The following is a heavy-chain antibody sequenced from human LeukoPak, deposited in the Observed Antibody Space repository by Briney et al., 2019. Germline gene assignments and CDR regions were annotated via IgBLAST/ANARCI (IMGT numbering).Heavy chain of an antibody. J-gene: IGHJ5*02. CDR2: VSAYNGNT. V-gene: IGHV1-18*01. D-gene: IGHD4-23*01. CDR3: ARVGAYGGNSEAGGDNWFDP. CDR1: GYTFSSFG. Sequence: GASVKVSCKASGYTFSSFGIAWVRQAPGQGLEWMGWVSAYNGNTNYAQKLQGRVTMTTDTSTSTAYMELRSLRSDDTAVYYCARVGAYGGNSEAGGDNWFDPWGQGTLVTVSS.